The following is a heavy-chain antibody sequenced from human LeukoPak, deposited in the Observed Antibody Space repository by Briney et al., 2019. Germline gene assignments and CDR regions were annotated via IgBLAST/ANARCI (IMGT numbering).Heavy chain of an antibody. V-gene: IGHV1-69*05. CDR2: IIPIFGTA. J-gene: IGHJ5*02. Sequence: ASVKVSCKASGGTFSSYAISWVRQAPGQGLEWMGGIIPIFGTASYAQKFQGRVTITTDESTSTAYMELSSLRSEDTAVYYCARGGTDYGNWFDPWGQGTLVTVSS. CDR3: ARGGTDYGNWFDP. CDR1: GGTFSSYA. D-gene: IGHD4-17*01.